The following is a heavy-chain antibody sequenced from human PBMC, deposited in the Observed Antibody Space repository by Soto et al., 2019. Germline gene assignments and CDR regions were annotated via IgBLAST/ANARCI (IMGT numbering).Heavy chain of an antibody. CDR3: ARHLPYCGGDCYFLDY. D-gene: IGHD2-21*02. V-gene: IGHV4-59*08. CDR1: GPSISSCD. J-gene: IGHJ4*02. Sequence: SDTLSLTCTVSGPSISSCDWRWIQQTPGKGLEWIGYIYYSASTNYSPSLKSRVTISVDTSKNQFSLNLSSVTAADTAVYYCARHLPYCGGDCYFLDYWGQGTLVTVS. CDR2: IYYSAST.